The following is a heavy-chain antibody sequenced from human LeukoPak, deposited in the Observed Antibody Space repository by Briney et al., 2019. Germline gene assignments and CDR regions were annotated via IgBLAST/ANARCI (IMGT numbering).Heavy chain of an antibody. D-gene: IGHD5-18*01. V-gene: IGHV3-33*01. CDR2: MWYDGSNK. CDR3: ARDFKVRYSYGKYGMDV. J-gene: IGHJ6*02. CDR1: GFTFSSYG. Sequence: PGRSLRLSCAASGFTFSSYGMHWVRQAPGKGLEWVAVMWYDGSNKYYADSVEGRFTISRDNSKNTLYLQMNSLRAEDTAVYYCARDFKVRYSYGKYGMDVWGQGTTVTVSS.